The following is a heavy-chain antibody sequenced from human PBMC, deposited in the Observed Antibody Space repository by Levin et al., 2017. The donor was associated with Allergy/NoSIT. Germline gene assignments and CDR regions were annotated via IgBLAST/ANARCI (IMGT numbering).Heavy chain of an antibody. CDR3: ARTFMVRGVNFFGGYYYYMDV. J-gene: IGHJ6*03. CDR2: ISYDGSNK. V-gene: IGHV3-30-3*01. CDR1: GFTFSSYA. D-gene: IGHD3-10*01. Sequence: GESLKISCAASGFTFSSYAMHWVRQAPGKGLEWVAVISYDGSNKYYADSVKGRFTISRDNSKNTLYLQMNSLRAEDTAVYYCARTFMVRGVNFFGGYYYYMDVWGKGTTVTVSS.